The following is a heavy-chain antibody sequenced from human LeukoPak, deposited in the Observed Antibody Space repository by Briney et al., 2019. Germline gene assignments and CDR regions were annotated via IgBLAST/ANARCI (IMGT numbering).Heavy chain of an antibody. Sequence: GGSLRLSCAASGFSFTTYGMHWVRQAPGKGLEWVAVMWHDEKTKYYADSVKGRFTFSRDDSKNTLYLQMNSLRAEDTAVYYCATGLAVATGIDYWGQGTLVTVSS. J-gene: IGHJ4*02. CDR3: ATGLAVATGIDY. CDR1: GFSFTTYG. V-gene: IGHV3-33*01. CDR2: MWHDEKTK. D-gene: IGHD5-12*01.